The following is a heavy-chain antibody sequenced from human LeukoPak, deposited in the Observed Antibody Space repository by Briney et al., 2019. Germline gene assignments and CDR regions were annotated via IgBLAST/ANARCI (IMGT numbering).Heavy chain of an antibody. CDR2: IQYDGTDK. D-gene: IGHD2-2*01. J-gene: IGHJ6*02. V-gene: IGHV3-30*02. Sequence: PGGSLRLSCVASGFTFSTQGMHWVRQAPGKGLEWVTFIQYDGTDKRYADSVKGRFTISRDNSKNTLYLQMNSLRAEDTAVYYCAALVVPAATPRNYYYYGMDVWGQGTTVTVSS. CDR3: AALVVPAATPRNYYYYGMDV. CDR1: GFTFSTQG.